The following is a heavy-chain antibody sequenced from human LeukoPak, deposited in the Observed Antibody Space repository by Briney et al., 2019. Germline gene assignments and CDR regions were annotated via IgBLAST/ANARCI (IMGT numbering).Heavy chain of an antibody. CDR1: GGSISSYY. CDR3: ARVNSSGSFHDY. V-gene: IGHV4-4*07. CDR2: MSTSGST. D-gene: IGHD3-22*01. Sequence: SDTLSLTCTISGGSISSYYWSWIRQPAGKGLEWIGRMSTSGSTNYNPSLTSRVTMSVDKSKNQFSLNLNSVTAADTAVYFCARVNSSGSFHDYWGQGARVTVSS. J-gene: IGHJ4*02.